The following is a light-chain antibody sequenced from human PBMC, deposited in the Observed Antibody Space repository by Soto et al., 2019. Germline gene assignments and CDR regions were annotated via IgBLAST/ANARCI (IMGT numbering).Light chain of an antibody. CDR1: QSVRSN. Sequence: EIMVTQSPATLSVSPGERATLSCRASQSVRSNLAWYQQKPGQAPRLLIHGASTRATGFPARFSGSGSGTDFTLTISSLQSEDFAVYYCQQYNNWPWTFGQGTKVDI. CDR2: GAS. J-gene: IGKJ1*01. CDR3: QQYNNWPWT. V-gene: IGKV3-15*01.